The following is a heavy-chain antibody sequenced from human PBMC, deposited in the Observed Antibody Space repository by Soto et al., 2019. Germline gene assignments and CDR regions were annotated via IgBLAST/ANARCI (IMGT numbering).Heavy chain of an antibody. D-gene: IGHD6-13*01. V-gene: IGHV1-18*01. CDR2: ISAYNGNK. CDR3: ARDLGQQLFDY. CDR1: GDTFTSYG. Sequence: GASVKVSCKASGDTFTSYGISWVRQAPGQGLEWMGWISAYNGNKKYAQKLQGRVTMTTDTSTSTAYMELRSLRSDDTAVYYCARDLGQQLFDYWGQGTLVTVSS. J-gene: IGHJ4*02.